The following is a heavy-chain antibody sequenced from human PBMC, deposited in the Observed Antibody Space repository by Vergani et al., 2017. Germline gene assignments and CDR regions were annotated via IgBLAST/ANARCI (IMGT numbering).Heavy chain of an antibody. Sequence: QVQLVQSGAEVKKPGASVKVSCWASGYTFIEYDIDWVRQAAGQGLEWMGWMNPKSGNSGFAQKFQGRVTMTRATSISTAYMELGRLGSDDTAVYYCASGLSYYDSSGINWFDPWGQGTLVTVSS. V-gene: IGHV1-8*01. D-gene: IGHD3-22*01. J-gene: IGHJ5*02. CDR3: ASGLSYYDSSGINWFDP. CDR1: GYTFIEYD. CDR2: MNPKSGNS.